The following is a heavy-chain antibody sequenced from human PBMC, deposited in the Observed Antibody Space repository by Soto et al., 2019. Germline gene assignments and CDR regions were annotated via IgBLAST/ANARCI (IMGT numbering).Heavy chain of an antibody. CDR1: GGTISSGGFY. Sequence: PSETLSLTCTVSGGTISSGGFYWSWIRQYPGKGLEWIGHIYYSGSTYYNPSLKSRVTISVDTSKNRFSLRLNSVTAADTAVYYCARYNDLLTGQRSWDYYYGMDVWGQGTTVTVSS. J-gene: IGHJ6*02. V-gene: IGHV4-31*03. CDR3: ARYNDLLTGQRSWDYYYGMDV. D-gene: IGHD3-9*01. CDR2: IYYSGST.